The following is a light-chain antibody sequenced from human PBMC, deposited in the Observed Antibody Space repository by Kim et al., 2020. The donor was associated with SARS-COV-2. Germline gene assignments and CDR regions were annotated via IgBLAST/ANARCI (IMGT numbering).Light chain of an antibody. CDR3: QQYTKWPL. CDR2: SAS. J-gene: IGKJ3*01. Sequence: SMSPGETANLSCRASQSVTSNLVWYQQKPGQAPRLLIYSASTRATGIPARFSGAESGTEFTLTISSLQPEDFAIYYCQQYTKWPLFGPGTKVDIK. CDR1: QSVTSN. V-gene: IGKV3-15*01.